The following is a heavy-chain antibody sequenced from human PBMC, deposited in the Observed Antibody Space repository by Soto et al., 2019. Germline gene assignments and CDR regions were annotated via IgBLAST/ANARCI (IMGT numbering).Heavy chain of an antibody. Sequence: GGSLRLSCAASGFSFRSYGMTCVRKVPGKGLEWVANIKHDGREKCYVDSVKGRFTISRDNAKNSLDLQMNSLRADDTAVYYCARDAWDYWGQGTLVTVSS. CDR3: ARDAWDY. J-gene: IGHJ4*02. CDR1: GFSFRSYG. CDR2: IKHDGREK. V-gene: IGHV3-7*01.